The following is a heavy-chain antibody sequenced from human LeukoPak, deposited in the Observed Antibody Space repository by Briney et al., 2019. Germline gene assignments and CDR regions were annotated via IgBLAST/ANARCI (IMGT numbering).Heavy chain of an antibody. J-gene: IGHJ3*02. CDR1: GGSFSGYY. CDR3: TRDPPRFGDPDGFDI. CDR2: INHSGST. Sequence: SETLSLTCAVYGGSFSGYYWSWIRQPPGKGLEWIGEINHSGSTNYNPSLKSRVTISVDTSKNQFSLNLSSVNAADTAVYYCTRDPPRFGDPDGFDIWGQGTKVTVSS. D-gene: IGHD3-10*01. V-gene: IGHV4-34*01.